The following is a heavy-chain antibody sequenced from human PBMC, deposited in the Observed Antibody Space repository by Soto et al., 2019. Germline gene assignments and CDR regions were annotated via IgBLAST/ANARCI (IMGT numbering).Heavy chain of an antibody. V-gene: IGHV3-23*01. Sequence: GGSLRLSCAASGFTFSSYAMSWVRQAPGKGLEWVSAISGSGGSTYYADSVKGRFTISRDNSKNTLYLQMNSLRAEDTAVYYYAKDSSGPLFLDAFGIWGQGTMVTVSS. J-gene: IGHJ3*02. CDR3: AKDSSGPLFLDAFGI. D-gene: IGHD3-22*01. CDR1: GFTFSSYA. CDR2: ISGSGGST.